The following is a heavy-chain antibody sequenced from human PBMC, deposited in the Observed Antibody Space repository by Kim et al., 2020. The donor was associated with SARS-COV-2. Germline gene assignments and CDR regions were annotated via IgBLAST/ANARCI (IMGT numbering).Heavy chain of an antibody. D-gene: IGHD6-19*01. CDR3: ATTARGGSGWLIYFDY. V-gene: IGHV1-24*01. Sequence: ASVKVSCKVSGYTLTELSMHWVRQAPGKGLEWMGGFDPEDGETIYAQKFQGRVTMTEDTSTDTAYMELSSLRSEDTAVYYCATTARGGSGWLIYFDYWGQGTLVTVSS. CDR1: GYTLTELS. J-gene: IGHJ4*02. CDR2: FDPEDGET.